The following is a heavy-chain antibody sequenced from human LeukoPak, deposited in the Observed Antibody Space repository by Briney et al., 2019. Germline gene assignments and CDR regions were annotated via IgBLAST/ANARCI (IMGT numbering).Heavy chain of an antibody. CDR1: GGSISSSSYY. Sequence: SETLSLTCTVSGGSISSSSYYWGWIRQPPGKGLEWIGSIYYSGSTYYNPSLKSRVTISVDTSKNQFSLKLSSVTAADTAVYYCARDIWIAAAGTMEGIFDYWGQGTLVTVSS. CDR3: ARDIWIAAAGTMEGIFDY. CDR2: IYYSGST. V-gene: IGHV4-39*07. J-gene: IGHJ4*02. D-gene: IGHD6-13*01.